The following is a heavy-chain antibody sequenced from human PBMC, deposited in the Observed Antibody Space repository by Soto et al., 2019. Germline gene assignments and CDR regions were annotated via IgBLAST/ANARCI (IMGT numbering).Heavy chain of an antibody. D-gene: IGHD1-20*01. CDR3: ARDKGRITNYYYYGMDV. Sequence: PSETLSLTCTVSGGSISIGGYYWSCIRQPAGKGLEWIGRIYTSGSTNYNPSLKSRVTMSVDTSKNQFSLKLSSVTAADTAVHYCARDKGRITNYYYYGMDVWGQGTTVTVSS. V-gene: IGHV4-61*02. CDR2: IYTSGST. CDR1: GGSISIGGYY. J-gene: IGHJ6*02.